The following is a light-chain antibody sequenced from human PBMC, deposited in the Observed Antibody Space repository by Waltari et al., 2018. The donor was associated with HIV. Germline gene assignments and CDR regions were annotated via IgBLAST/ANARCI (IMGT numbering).Light chain of an antibody. CDR3: RTWGTGIRL. V-gene: IGLV4-69*01. CDR1: SGHSTYA. J-gene: IGLJ3*02. CDR2: VNSDGSH. Sequence: QLVLTQSTYASASLGASVKLTCTLSSGHSTYAIAWHQQQPEKGPRYLMKVNSDGSHSKGDGLPDRFSDSSSWSERYLIISSLQSEDEADYYCRTWGTGIRLFGGGTKLTFL.